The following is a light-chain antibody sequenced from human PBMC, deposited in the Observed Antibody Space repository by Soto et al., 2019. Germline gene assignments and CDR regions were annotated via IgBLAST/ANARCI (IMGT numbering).Light chain of an antibody. CDR3: CAYAGGSTYV. J-gene: IGLJ1*01. CDR2: EDS. V-gene: IGLV2-23*01. CDR1: SSDVRSYNL. Sequence: QSALTQPASVSASPGQSSTISCPGNSSDVRSYNLVSWYQQYPGKAPKLMIYEDSKRPSGVANRVSGSKSGNTASLTIPGLQPEDEADYYCCAYAGGSTYVFGTGTKVTVL.